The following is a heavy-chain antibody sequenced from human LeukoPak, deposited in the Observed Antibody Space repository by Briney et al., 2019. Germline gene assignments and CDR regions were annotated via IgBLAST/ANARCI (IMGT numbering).Heavy chain of an antibody. D-gene: IGHD3-22*01. CDR3: ARVTPPSNYYDSSGYIFDY. V-gene: IGHV1-69*05. CDR1: GGTFSSYA. Sequence: SVKVSCKASGGTFSSYAISWVRQAPGQGLEWMGGIIPIFGTVNYAQKFQGRVTITTDESTSTAYMELSSLRSEDTAVYYCARVTPPSNYYDSSGYIFDYWGQGTLVTVSS. J-gene: IGHJ4*02. CDR2: IIPIFGTV.